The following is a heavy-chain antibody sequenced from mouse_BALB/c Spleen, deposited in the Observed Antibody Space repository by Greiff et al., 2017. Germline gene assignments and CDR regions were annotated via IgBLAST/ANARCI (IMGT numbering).Heavy chain of an antibody. CDR3: ARNYEEAWFAY. CDR2: IWSGGST. D-gene: IGHD2-12*01. V-gene: IGHV2-2*02. Sequence: VQLQQSGPGLVQPSQSLSITCTVSGFSLTSYGVHWVRQSPGKGLEWLGVIWSGGSTDYNAAFISRLSISKDNSKSQVFFKMNSLQANDTAIYYCARNYEEAWFAYWGQGTLVTVSA. CDR1: GFSLTSYG. J-gene: IGHJ3*01.